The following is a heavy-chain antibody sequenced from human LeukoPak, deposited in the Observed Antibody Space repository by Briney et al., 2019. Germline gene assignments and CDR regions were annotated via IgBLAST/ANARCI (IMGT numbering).Heavy chain of an antibody. CDR1: GVSLSSSSYY. CDR3: ARDPGSGYEGHWFDP. V-gene: IGHV4-39*07. Sequence: SETLSLTCTVSGVSLSSSSYYWGWIRQPQGKGLEWNRSIYYSGSTYYHPSLKSRVTISVDTSNNLFSLKLSSVTAADTAVYYCARDPGSGYEGHWFDPWGQGTLVTVSS. CDR2: IYYSGST. D-gene: IGHD5-12*01. J-gene: IGHJ5*02.